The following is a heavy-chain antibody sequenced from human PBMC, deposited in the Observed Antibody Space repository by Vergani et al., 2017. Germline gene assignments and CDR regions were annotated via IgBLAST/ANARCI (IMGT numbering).Heavy chain of an antibody. CDR3: ARVDTQVPATSHFYDMDV. CDR2: IFYSGTT. J-gene: IGHJ6*03. Sequence: QVQLQESGPGVVKTSQTLSLTCAVSGGSISSGDHCWTWIRQRPRKGLEWIGYIFYSGTTYDNPSLRSRLTISVDTSQNQFSLKLRSVTAADTAVYYCARVDTQVPATSHFYDMDVWGKGTTVVVSS. V-gene: IGHV4-31*11. D-gene: IGHD6-25*01. CDR1: GGSISSGDHC.